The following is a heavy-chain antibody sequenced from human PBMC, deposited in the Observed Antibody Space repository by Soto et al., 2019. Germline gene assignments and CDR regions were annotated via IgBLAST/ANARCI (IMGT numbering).Heavy chain of an antibody. V-gene: IGHV4-31*01. D-gene: IGHD3-22*01. CDR3: ATNHDDISGRTPLLLDS. J-gene: IGHJ4*02. Sequence: QVQLQESGPGLVKPSQTLSLTCTVSGDSIGTGGYYWDWIRQHPGKGPEWIGYIHYSGSTYYNPSLMSPLTISRDTSKNQFSLHLSSVTAADTAVYYCATNHDDISGRTPLLLDSWGQGTLVTVSS. CDR2: IHYSGST. CDR1: GDSIGTGGYY.